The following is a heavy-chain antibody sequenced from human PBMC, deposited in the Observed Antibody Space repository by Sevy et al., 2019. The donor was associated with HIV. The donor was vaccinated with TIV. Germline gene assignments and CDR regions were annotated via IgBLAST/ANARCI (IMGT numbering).Heavy chain of an antibody. CDR1: GFTFSSYS. D-gene: IGHD2-15*01. CDR3: ARVGYCSGRSCYSDFDY. V-gene: IGHV3-21*01. CDR2: ISSSSSYI. Sequence: GGSLRLSCAASGFTFSSYSMNWVRQAPGKGLEWVSSISSSSSYIYYSDSVKGRFTISRDNAKNSLYLQMNSLRAEDTAVYYCARVGYCSGRSCYSDFDYWGHGTLVTVSS. J-gene: IGHJ4*01.